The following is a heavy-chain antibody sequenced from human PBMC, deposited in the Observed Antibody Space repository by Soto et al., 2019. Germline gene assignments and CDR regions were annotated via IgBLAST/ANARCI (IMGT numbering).Heavy chain of an antibody. D-gene: IGHD3-3*01. CDR2: IKQDGSEK. J-gene: IGHJ3*02. V-gene: IGHV3-7*03. CDR1: GFTFSSYW. CDR3: ARSRYYDFWSGYYTFYAFDI. Sequence: EVQLVESGGGLVQPGGSLRLSCAASGFTFSSYWMSWVRQAPGKGLEWVANIKQDGSEKYYVDSVKGRFTISRDNAKNSLYLQMNSLGAEDTAVYYCARSRYYDFWSGYYTFYAFDIWGQGTMVTVSS.